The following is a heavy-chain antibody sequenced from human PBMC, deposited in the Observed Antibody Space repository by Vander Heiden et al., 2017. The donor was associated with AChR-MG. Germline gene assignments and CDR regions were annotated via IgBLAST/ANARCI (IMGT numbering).Heavy chain of an antibody. Sequence: EVQLVESGGGLVQPGRSLRLSCAASGFTFDDYAMHCVRQPPGKGLEWVSGISWNSGSIGYADSVKGRFTISRDNAKNSLYLQMNSLRAEDTALYYCAKDSDYDFWSGYQDYWGQGTLVTVSS. CDR1: GFTFDDYA. D-gene: IGHD3-3*01. CDR2: ISWNSGSI. J-gene: IGHJ4*02. CDR3: AKDSDYDFWSGYQDY. V-gene: IGHV3-9*01.